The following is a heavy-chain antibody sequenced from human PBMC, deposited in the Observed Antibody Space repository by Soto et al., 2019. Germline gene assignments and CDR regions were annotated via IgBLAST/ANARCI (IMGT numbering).Heavy chain of an antibody. J-gene: IGHJ4*02. Sequence: QVQLVESGGGVVQPGRSLRLSCAASGFTFSSFTMHWVRQAPGKGLEWVAVISYDENNRYYADSVKGRFTISRDNSKNTLYLQMNSLRAEGTAVYYCARSIAVAGTPEFDYWGQGTLVTVSS. D-gene: IGHD6-19*01. V-gene: IGHV3-30-3*01. CDR1: GFTFSSFT. CDR3: ARSIAVAGTPEFDY. CDR2: ISYDENNR.